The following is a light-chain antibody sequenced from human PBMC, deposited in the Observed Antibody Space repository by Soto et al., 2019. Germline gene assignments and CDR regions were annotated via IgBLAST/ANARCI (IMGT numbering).Light chain of an antibody. V-gene: IGKV2-28*01. CDR2: LGS. CDR1: QSLLHSNGYTY. Sequence: DIVMTQSPLSLPVTPGEPASISCRSSQSLLHSNGYTYLDWYLQKPGQSPQLLIYLGSNRASGVPDRFSGSGSGTDFTLKISRVEAEDVGVYYCMQVLQTWTFGQGTKVEIK. J-gene: IGKJ1*01. CDR3: MQVLQTWT.